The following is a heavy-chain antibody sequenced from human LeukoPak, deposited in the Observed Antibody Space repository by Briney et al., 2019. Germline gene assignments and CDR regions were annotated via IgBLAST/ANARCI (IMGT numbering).Heavy chain of an antibody. D-gene: IGHD6-6*01. V-gene: IGHV3-74*03. Sequence: GGSLRLSCAASGFTFSNYMMHCVRQAPGKGLVWVSYINSDGSSTKYADSVKGRFTISRDNAKNTLYLQMNSLRAEDTALYYCARTGIAARPTVRFDPWGQGTLVTVSS. CDR2: INSDGSST. CDR1: GFTFSNYM. CDR3: ARTGIAARPTVRFDP. J-gene: IGHJ5*02.